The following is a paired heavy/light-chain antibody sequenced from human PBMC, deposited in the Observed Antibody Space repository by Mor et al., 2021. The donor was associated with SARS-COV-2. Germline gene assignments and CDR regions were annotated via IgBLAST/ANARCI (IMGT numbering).Light chain of an antibody. Sequence: QSVLTQPPSVSGAPGQRVTISCTGSSSNIGAGYDVHWYQQLPGTAPKLLIYGNSNRPSGVPDRFSGSKSGTSASLAITGLQAEDEADYYCQSYDSSLSGWDVVFGGGTKLTVL. J-gene: IGLJ2*01. CDR3: QSYDSSLSGWDVV. CDR1: SSNIGAGYD. CDR2: GNS. V-gene: IGLV1-40*01.
Heavy chain of an antibody. Sequence: QVQLVQSGAEVKKPGSSVKVSCKASGGTFSSYAISWVRQAPGQGLEWMGGIIPIFGTANYAQKFQGRVTITADKSTSTAYMELSSLRSEDTAVYYCARVGIAAAGMLQYYYYGMDVWGQGTTVTVSS. V-gene: IGHV1-69*06. D-gene: IGHD6-13*01. CDR1: GGTFSSYA. J-gene: IGHJ6*02. CDR3: ARVGIAAAGMLQYYYYGMDV. CDR2: IIPIFGTA.